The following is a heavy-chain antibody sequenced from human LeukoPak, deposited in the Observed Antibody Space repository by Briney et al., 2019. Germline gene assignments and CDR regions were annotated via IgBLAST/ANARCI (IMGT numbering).Heavy chain of an antibody. V-gene: IGHV3-23*01. D-gene: IGHD4-17*01. CDR1: GFSFSNFA. J-gene: IGHJ5*01. CDR2: ITGGHFPT. CDR3: TRDPNGDYVGAFES. Sequence: PGGSLRLSCAASGFSFSNFAMTWVRQAPGEGLEWVSSITGGHFPTYYTDSVKGRFTISRDNSKNTLYLQMNSLRADDTAVYYCTRDPNGDYVGAFESWGQGTLVTVSS.